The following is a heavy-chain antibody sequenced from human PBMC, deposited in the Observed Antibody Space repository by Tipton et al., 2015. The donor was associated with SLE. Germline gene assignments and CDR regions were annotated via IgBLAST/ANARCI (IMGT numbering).Heavy chain of an antibody. V-gene: IGHV4-4*07. J-gene: IGHJ3*02. Sequence: TLSLTCTVSGGSISGFYWSWIRQPDGKGLEWIGRIYSSGSPNYNPSLKSRVTMSVDTSKNRFSLKLSSVTAADTAVYYCARTEQQLNDAFDIWGQGTMVTVSS. CDR1: GGSISGFY. D-gene: IGHD6-13*01. CDR2: IYSSGSP. CDR3: ARTEQQLNDAFDI.